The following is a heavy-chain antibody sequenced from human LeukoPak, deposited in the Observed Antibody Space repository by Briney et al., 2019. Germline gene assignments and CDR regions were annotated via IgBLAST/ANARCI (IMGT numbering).Heavy chain of an antibody. J-gene: IGHJ4*02. CDR2: ISGSGGST. CDR3: AKPSYDSSGYWYY. V-gene: IGHV3-23*01. CDR1: GFTFSSYA. D-gene: IGHD3-22*01. Sequence: GGSLRLSCAASGFTFSSYAISWVRQAPGKGLEWVSAISGSGGSTYYADSVKGRFTISRDNSKNTLYLQMNSLRAEDTAAYYCAKPSYDSSGYWYYWGQGTLVTVSS.